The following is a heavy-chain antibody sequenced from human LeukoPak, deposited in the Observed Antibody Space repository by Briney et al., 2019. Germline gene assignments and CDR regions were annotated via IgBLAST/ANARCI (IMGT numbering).Heavy chain of an antibody. CDR3: ARDRGLRYFDWLSPAPPYYYMDV. CDR1: GFTFSSYW. D-gene: IGHD3-9*01. J-gene: IGHJ6*03. CDR2: IKQDGSEK. V-gene: IGHV3-7*01. Sequence: GGSLRLSCAASGFTFSSYWMSWVRQAPGKGLEWVANIKQDGSEKYYVDSVKGRFTISRDNAKNSLYLQMNSLRAEDTAVYYCARDRGLRYFDWLSPAPPYYYMDVWGKGTTVTISS.